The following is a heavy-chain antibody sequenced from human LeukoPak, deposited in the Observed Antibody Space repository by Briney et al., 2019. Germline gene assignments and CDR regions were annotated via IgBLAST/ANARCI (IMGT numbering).Heavy chain of an antibody. D-gene: IGHD1-26*01. CDR2: INKDGGEK. V-gene: IGHV3-7*03. CDR1: GFTFSSYW. J-gene: IGHJ4*02. CDR3: VKDSPPRYSGSPPAY. Sequence: GGSLRLSCAASGFTFSSYWMSWVRQAPGKGLEWVANINKDGGEKYYVDSVKGRFTISRDNAKNSLYLQMNSLRADDTAVYYCVKDSPPRYSGSPPAYWGQGTLVTVPS.